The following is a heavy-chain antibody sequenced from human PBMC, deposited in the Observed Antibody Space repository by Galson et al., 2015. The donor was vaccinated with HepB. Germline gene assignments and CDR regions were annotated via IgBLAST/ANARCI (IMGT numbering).Heavy chain of an antibody. J-gene: IGHJ6*02. CDR3: ARDNWNGANYGMDV. CDR2: ISYDGTNK. V-gene: IGHV3-30*04. D-gene: IGHD1-20*01. CDR1: GFTLDPYA. Sequence: SLRLSCAASGFTLDPYAMHWVRQAPGKGLEWVAIISYDGTNKHYADSVQGRFTISSDNSRNTLYLQMNSLGAEDTAVYFCARDNWNGANYGMDVWGQGTTVSVSS.